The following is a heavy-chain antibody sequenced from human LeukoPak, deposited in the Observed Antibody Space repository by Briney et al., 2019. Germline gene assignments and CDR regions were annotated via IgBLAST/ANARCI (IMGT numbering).Heavy chain of an antibody. V-gene: IGHV3-23*01. J-gene: IGHJ4*02. CDR1: GFTFSNNA. CDR2: ISSSGGST. CDR3: AKDPSRIAVAGTFDY. D-gene: IGHD6-19*01. Sequence: GGSLRLSCAASGFTFSNNAMSWVRQAPGKGLEWVSTISSSGGSTYYADSVKGRFTISSDNSKSTLYLQMNSLRAEDTAVYYCAKDPSRIAVAGTFDYWGQGTLVTVSS.